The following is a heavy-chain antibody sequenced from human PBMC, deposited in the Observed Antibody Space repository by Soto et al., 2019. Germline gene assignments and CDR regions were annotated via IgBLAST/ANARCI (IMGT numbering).Heavy chain of an antibody. V-gene: IGHV2-70*01. D-gene: IGHD6-13*01. CDR2: IDWDDDK. Sequence: GSGPTLVNPTQTLTLTCTFSGFSLSTSGMCVSWIRQPPGKALEWLALIDWDDDKYYSTSLKTRLTISKDTSKNQVVLTMTNMDPVDTATYYCARILAAAGTNYYYYYGMDVWGQGTTVTVSS. J-gene: IGHJ6*02. CDR3: ARILAAAGTNYYYYYGMDV. CDR1: GFSLSTSGMC.